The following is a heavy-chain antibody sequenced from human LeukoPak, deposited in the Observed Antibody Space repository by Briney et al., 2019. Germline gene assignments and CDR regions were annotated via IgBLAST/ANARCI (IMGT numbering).Heavy chain of an antibody. D-gene: IGHD3-10*01. CDR1: GFTFSSYG. CDR3: ARAGRRFGELKLKRWFDP. V-gene: IGHV3-30*03. Sequence: GGSLRLSCAASGFTFSSYGMHWVRQAPGKGLEWVAVISYDGSNKYYADSVKGRFTISRDNAKNSLYLQMNSLRAEDTAVYYCARAGRRFGELKLKRWFDPWGQGTLVTVSS. CDR2: ISYDGSNK. J-gene: IGHJ5*02.